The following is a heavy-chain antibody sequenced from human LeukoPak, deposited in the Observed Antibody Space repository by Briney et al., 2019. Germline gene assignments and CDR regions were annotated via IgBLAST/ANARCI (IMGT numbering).Heavy chain of an antibody. Sequence: SETLSLTCTISGGYISSYYWSWIRQPAGEGLQWIGRIYTSGSTNFNLSLKSRITMSLDTSKNQFSLKFSSVTAADTAVYYCARCSDHYYYMYVWGKGTTVTVSS. CDR3: ARCSDHYYYMYV. V-gene: IGHV4-4*07. CDR1: GGYISSYY. CDR2: IYTSGST. D-gene: IGHD2-15*01. J-gene: IGHJ6*03.